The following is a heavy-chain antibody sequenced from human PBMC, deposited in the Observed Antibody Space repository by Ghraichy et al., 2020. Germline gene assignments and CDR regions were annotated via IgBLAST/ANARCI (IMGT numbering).Heavy chain of an antibody. CDR2: IKSKTDGGTT. J-gene: IGHJ4*02. CDR3: TTPFWSGYSPFSN. D-gene: IGHD3-3*01. V-gene: IGHV3-15*07. CDR1: GFTFSNAW. Sequence: GRSLRLSCAASGFTFSNAWMHWVRQAPGKGLEWVGHIKSKTDGGTTDYAAPVKGRFTISRDDSKNTMYLQMNSLKSEDTAVYYCTTPFWSGYSPFSNWGQGTLVTVSS.